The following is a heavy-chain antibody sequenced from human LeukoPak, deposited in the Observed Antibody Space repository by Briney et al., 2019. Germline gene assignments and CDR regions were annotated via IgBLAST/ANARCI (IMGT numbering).Heavy chain of an antibody. CDR2: IYYSGST. CDR3: ARGYYDSREYYFDY. CDR1: GGSISSYY. D-gene: IGHD3-22*01. Sequence: SETLSLTCTVSGGSISSYYWSWIRQPPGKGLEWIGYIYYSGSTNYNPSLKSRVTISVDTSKNQFSLKLSSVTAADTAVYYCARGYYDSREYYFDYWGQGTLVTVSS. V-gene: IGHV4-59*12. J-gene: IGHJ4*02.